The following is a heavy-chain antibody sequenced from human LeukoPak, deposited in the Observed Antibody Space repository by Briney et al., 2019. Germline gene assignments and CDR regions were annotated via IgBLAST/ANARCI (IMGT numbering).Heavy chain of an antibody. CDR3: AREIFGSGSYPDS. J-gene: IGHJ4*02. CDR2: IWHDGSHK. D-gene: IGHD3-10*01. CDR1: GFAFNTYA. V-gene: IGHV3-33*01. Sequence: GGSLRLSCAASGFAFNTYAMHWVRQAPGQGLEWVALIWHDGSHKFYSNSARGQFTISRDNSKNTVSLQMNNLRPEDTAVYYCAREIFGSGSYPDSWGQGTLVTVSS.